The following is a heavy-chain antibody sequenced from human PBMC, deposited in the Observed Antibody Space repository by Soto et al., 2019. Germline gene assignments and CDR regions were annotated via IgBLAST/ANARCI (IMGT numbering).Heavy chain of an antibody. CDR3: AREYSSSSNYYYYGMDV. V-gene: IGHV3-33*08. D-gene: IGHD6-6*01. CDR1: GFTFSTYG. Sequence: GGSLRLSCAASGFTFSTYGMNWVRQAPGKGLEWVAVIWYDGSNKYYADSVKGRFTISRDNSKNTLYLQMNSLRAEDTAVYYCAREYSSSSNYYYYGMDVWGQGTTVTVSS. CDR2: IWYDGSNK. J-gene: IGHJ6*01.